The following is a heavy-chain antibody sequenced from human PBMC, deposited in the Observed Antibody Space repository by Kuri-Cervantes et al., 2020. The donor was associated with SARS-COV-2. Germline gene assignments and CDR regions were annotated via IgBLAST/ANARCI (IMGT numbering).Heavy chain of an antibody. CDR1: GFTFSNFG. CDR2: IRYDGSET. Sequence: GGSLRLSCVASGFTFSNFGMHWVRQAPGKGLEWVAYIRYDGSETYYADSVKDRFSISRDNSKNTLYLQMNSLRAEDTAVYYCARDHQYYDFWSGYSAVDYWGQGTLVTVSS. V-gene: IGHV3-30*02. D-gene: IGHD3-3*01. J-gene: IGHJ4*02. CDR3: ARDHQYYDFWSGYSAVDY.